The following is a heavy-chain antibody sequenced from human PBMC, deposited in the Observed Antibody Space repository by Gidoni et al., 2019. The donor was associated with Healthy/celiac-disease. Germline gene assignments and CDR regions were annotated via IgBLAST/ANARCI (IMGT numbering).Heavy chain of an antibody. CDR2: IYHSGST. D-gene: IGHD6-13*01. V-gene: IGHV4-30-2*01. CDR3: ARGRGLSDTIPVGTPNWFDP. Sequence: QLQLQESGSGLVKPSQTLSLTCAVSGGYISRGGYSWSWIRKPTGKGLEWIGYIYHSGSTYYNPSLKSRVTISVDRSKNQFSLKLSSVTAADTAVYYCARGRGLSDTIPVGTPNWFDPWGQGTLVTVSS. J-gene: IGHJ5*02. CDR1: GGYISRGGYS.